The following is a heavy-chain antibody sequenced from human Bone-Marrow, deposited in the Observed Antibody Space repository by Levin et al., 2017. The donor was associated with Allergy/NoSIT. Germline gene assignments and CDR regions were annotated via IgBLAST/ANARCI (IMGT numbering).Heavy chain of an antibody. CDR1: GFPFMSYS. J-gene: IGHJ5*01. CDR2: ISSSGLYM. V-gene: IGHV3-21*01. Sequence: PGGSLRLSCAASGFPFMSYSVTWVRQAPGKGLEWVASISSSGLYMYYGDSVKGRFTISRDNARNSLHLQMDSLRVEDTAVYYCAIDQRAGIGALPGGFESWGQGTLVTVAS. D-gene: IGHD1-26*01. CDR3: AIDQRAGIGALPGGFES.